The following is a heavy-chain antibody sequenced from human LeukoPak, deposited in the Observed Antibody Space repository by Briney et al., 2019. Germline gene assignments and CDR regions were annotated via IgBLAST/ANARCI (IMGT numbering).Heavy chain of an antibody. D-gene: IGHD5-18*01. CDR2: TYYRSKWYN. V-gene: IGHV6-1*01. CDR1: GDSVSSNSAT. Sequence: SQTLSLTCAISGDSVSSNSATWNWIRRSPSRGLEWLGRTYYRSKWYNDYAVSVKSRITINPDTSKNQFSLQLNSVTPEDTAVYYCTRAGSYGYYWYFDLWGRGTLVTVSS. J-gene: IGHJ2*01. CDR3: TRAGSYGYYWYFDL.